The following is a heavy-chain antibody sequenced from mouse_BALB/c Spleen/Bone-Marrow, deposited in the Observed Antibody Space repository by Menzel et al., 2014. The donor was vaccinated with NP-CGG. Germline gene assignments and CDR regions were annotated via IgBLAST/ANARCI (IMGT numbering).Heavy chain of an antibody. D-gene: IGHD3-2*02. V-gene: IGHV5-17*02. CDR2: ISSGSSTI. CDR1: GFTFSSFG. J-gene: IGHJ2*01. CDR3: ARSRLRGYYFDY. Sequence: EVQRVESGGCLVQPGGSRKLSCAASGFTFSSFGMHWVRQAPEKGLEWVAYISSGSSTIYYADTLKGRFTISRDNPKNTLFLQMTSLRSEDTAMYYCARSRLRGYYFDYWGQGTTLTVSS.